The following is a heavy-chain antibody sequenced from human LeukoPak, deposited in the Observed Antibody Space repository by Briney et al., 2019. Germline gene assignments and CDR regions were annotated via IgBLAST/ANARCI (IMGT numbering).Heavy chain of an antibody. CDR2: TYYRSKWYY. CDR1: GDSVSSNSAA. D-gene: IGHD6-19*01. V-gene: IGHV6-1*01. Sequence: QTLSLTCATSGDSVSSNSAAWNWIRQSPSRGLEWLGRTYYRSKWYYDYAVSVKSRITINPDTSKNQFSLQLNSVTPEDTAVYYCARDLGDSSGWSDAFDIWGQGTMVTVSS. CDR3: ARDLGDSSGWSDAFDI. J-gene: IGHJ3*02.